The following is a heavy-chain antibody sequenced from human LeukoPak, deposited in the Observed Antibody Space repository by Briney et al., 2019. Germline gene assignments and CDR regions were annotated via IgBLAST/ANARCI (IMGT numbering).Heavy chain of an antibody. CDR1: GGSISSSSYY. J-gene: IGHJ4*02. D-gene: IGHD3-10*01. V-gene: IGHV4-39*01. CDR3: ATGSYYNVGFDY. CDR2: IYHSGST. Sequence: SETLSLTCTVSGGSISSSSYYWGWIRQPPGKGLEWIGSIYHSGSTYYNPSPKSRVTISVDTSKNQFSLKLSSVTAADTAVYYCATGSYYNVGFDYWGQGTLVTVSS.